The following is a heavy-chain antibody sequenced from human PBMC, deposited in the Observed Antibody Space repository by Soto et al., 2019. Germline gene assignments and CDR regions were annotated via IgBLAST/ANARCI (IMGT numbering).Heavy chain of an antibody. V-gene: IGHV1-18*01. J-gene: IGHJ6*03. CDR3: AREVGYSGYEQQTSNYYYYYMDV. CDR1: GYTFTIYG. Sequence: QVQLVQSGAEVKKPGASVKVSCKASGYTFTIYGISWVRQAPGQGLEWMGWISAYNGNTNYAQKLQGRVTMTTDTSTSTAYMELRSLRYDDTAVYYCAREVGYSGYEQQTSNYYYYYMDVWGKGTTVTVSS. D-gene: IGHD5-12*01. CDR2: ISAYNGNT.